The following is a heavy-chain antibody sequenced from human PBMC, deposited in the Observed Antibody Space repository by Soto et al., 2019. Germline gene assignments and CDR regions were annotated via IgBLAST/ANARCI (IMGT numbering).Heavy chain of an antibody. CDR1: GVSMHDNW. J-gene: IGHJ4*02. CDR3: TRHIPQSRGFDL. V-gene: IGHV4-4*02. CDR2: IYSAGAT. Sequence: QVQLQMSGPGLVKPSGTLSLTCTVSGVSMHDNWWSWVRQSPDKGLEWIGEIYSAGATNYNPPFKSRAAISIDTSKNEFSLKLFSVTAEDTALYYCTRHIPQSRGFDLWAQGTLVTVSS. D-gene: IGHD2-21*01.